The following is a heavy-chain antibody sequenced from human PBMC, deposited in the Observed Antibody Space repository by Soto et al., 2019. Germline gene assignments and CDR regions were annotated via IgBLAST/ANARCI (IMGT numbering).Heavy chain of an antibody. V-gene: IGHV1-18*01. J-gene: IGHJ5*02. CDR1: GYTFTSYG. CDR3: ARGTTVETGSS. CDR2: ISAYNGNT. D-gene: IGHD4-17*01. Sequence: QVQLVQSGAEVKKPGASVKVSCKASGYTFTSYGINWVRQAPGQGLEWMGWISAYNGNTTYAQKLQGRVTMTTETSTSTAYMVLRSLRSDGTAVYYCARGTTVETGSSWGQGTLVTVSS.